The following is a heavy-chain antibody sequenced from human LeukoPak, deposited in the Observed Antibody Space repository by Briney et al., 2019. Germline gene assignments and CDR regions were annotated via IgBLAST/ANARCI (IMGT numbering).Heavy chain of an antibody. CDR1: GFTFSSYS. D-gene: IGHD7-27*01. Sequence: GGSLRLSCAASGFTFSSYSMNWVRQAPGKGLEWVSSISSSSSYIYYADSVKGRFTISRDNAKNSLYLQMNSLRAEDTAVYYCARIFSRAGDKHDAFDIWGQGTMVTVSS. J-gene: IGHJ3*02. CDR3: ARIFSRAGDKHDAFDI. CDR2: ISSSSSYI. V-gene: IGHV3-21*01.